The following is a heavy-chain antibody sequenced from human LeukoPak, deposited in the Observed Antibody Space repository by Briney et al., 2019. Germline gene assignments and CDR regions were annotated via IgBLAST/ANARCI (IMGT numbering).Heavy chain of an antibody. V-gene: IGHV4-61*01. CDR2: IYYSGST. Sequence: SETLSITCTVSGGSVSSGSYYWSWIRQPPGKGLEWIGYIYYSGSTNYNPSLKSRVTISVDTSKNQFSLKLSSVTAADTAVYYCARDTFFFDPWGQGTLVTVSS. CDR3: ARDTFFFDP. D-gene: IGHD3-16*01. CDR1: GGSVSSGSYY. J-gene: IGHJ5*02.